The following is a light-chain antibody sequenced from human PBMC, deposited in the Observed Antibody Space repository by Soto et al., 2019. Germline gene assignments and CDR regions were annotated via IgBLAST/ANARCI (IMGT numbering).Light chain of an antibody. CDR1: ERIYSAY. CDR3: QQYGYSPNT. J-gene: IGKJ5*01. Sequence: EIVLTQSPGTLSLSRGERYTLSCRASERIYSAYLGWYQQKNGQAPRXXIYGASSRATGIPDRFSGSESGTDLTINLGRLEPEDGEVYYGQQYGYSPNTFGRGTRLEIK. CDR2: GAS. V-gene: IGKV3-20*01.